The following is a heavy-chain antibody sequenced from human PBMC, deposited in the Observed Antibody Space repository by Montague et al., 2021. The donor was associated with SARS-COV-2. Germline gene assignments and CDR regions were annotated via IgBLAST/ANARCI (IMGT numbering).Heavy chain of an antibody. Sequence: SLRLSCPASGFTFGTSTMIWVRQAPGKGLEWVSSISSGSSFILYADSVKGRFTISRDNAGNSLYLQMDSLRPEDTAVYFCARDRYSNASPDYWGQGALVTVSS. CDR1: GFTFGTST. D-gene: IGHD1-26*01. V-gene: IGHV3-21*01. CDR3: ARDRYSNASPDY. CDR2: ISSGSSFI. J-gene: IGHJ4*02.